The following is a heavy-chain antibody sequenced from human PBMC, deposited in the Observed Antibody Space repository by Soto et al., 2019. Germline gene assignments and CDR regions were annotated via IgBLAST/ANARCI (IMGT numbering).Heavy chain of an antibody. D-gene: IGHD4-17*01. Sequence: RLSCAASGFTFSSYAMSWVRQAPGKGLEWVSAISGSGGSTYYADSVKGRFTISRDNSKNTLYLQMNSLRAEDTAVYYCAKDHDYGDYRPTTFDYWGQGTLVTVSS. V-gene: IGHV3-23*01. CDR2: ISGSGGST. CDR1: GFTFSSYA. J-gene: IGHJ4*02. CDR3: AKDHDYGDYRPTTFDY.